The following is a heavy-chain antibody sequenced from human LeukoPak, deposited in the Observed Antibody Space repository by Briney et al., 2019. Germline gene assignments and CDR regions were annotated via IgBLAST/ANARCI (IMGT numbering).Heavy chain of an antibody. CDR2: ITGSGDTT. Sequence: GGSLRLSCAASGLTFSSYAMGWVCQAPEKGLEWVSAITGSGDTTYYSDSVKGRFTISRDNSRNTLYLQMNSLRAEDTAVYYCAKDLRGPAAGTWYFDLWGRGTLVTVSS. V-gene: IGHV3-23*01. CDR3: AKDLRGPAAGTWYFDL. CDR1: GLTFSSYA. J-gene: IGHJ2*01. D-gene: IGHD6-13*01.